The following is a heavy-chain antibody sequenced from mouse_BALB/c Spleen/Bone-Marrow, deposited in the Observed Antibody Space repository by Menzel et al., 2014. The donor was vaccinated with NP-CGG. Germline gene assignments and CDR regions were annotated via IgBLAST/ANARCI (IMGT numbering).Heavy chain of an antibody. CDR1: GYTFTSYW. D-gene: IGHD2-4*01. J-gene: IGHJ1*01. Sequence: QVQLQQSGAELVKPGASVKLSCKASGYTFTSYWMHWVKQRPGQGLEWIGEIDPSDSYTNYNQKFKGKATLTGDKSSSTAYMQLSSLTSEDSAVYYCARSRGYYDYWYFDVWGAGTTVTVSS. V-gene: IGHV1-69*02. CDR2: IDPSDSYT. CDR3: ARSRGYYDYWYFDV.